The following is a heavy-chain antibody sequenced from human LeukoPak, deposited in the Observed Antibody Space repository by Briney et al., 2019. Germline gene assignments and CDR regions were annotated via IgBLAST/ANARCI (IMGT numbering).Heavy chain of an antibody. CDR1: GGTFSSYA. CDR2: IIPIFGTA. CDR3: ARDPVVAATQRPNFDI. Sequence: PVKVSCKASGGTFSSYAISWVRQAPGQGLEWMGRIIPIFGTANYAQKFQGRVTITTDESTSTAYMELSSLRSEDTAVYYCARDPVVAATQRPNFDIWGQGTMVTVSS. J-gene: IGHJ3*02. D-gene: IGHD2-15*01. V-gene: IGHV1-69*05.